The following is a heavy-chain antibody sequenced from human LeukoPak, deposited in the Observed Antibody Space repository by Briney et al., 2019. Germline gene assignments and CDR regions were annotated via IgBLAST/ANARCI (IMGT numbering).Heavy chain of an antibody. D-gene: IGHD3-22*01. V-gene: IGHV3-23*01. CDR1: GFTFSSYA. CDR2: ISGCGGST. Sequence: GGSLRLSCAASGFTFSSYAMSWVRQAPGKGLEWVSAISGCGGSTYYADSVKGRFTISRDNSKNTLYLQMNSLRAEDTAVYYCAKDPADYYDSSGVDYWGQGTLVTVSS. CDR3: AKDPADYYDSSGVDY. J-gene: IGHJ4*02.